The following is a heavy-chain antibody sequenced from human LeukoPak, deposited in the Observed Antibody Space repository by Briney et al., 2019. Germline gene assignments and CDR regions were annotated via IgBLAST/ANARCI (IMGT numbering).Heavy chain of an antibody. Sequence: ASVKVSCKASGYTFTGYYMHWVRQAPGQGLEWMGWINPNSGGTNYAQKFQGRVTMTRDTSISTAYMELSRLRSDDTAVYYCARDPGLDYYDSSGYSELFDYWGQGTLVTVSS. CDR1: GYTFTGYY. CDR2: INPNSGGT. V-gene: IGHV1-2*02. J-gene: IGHJ4*02. D-gene: IGHD3-22*01. CDR3: ARDPGLDYYDSSGYSELFDY.